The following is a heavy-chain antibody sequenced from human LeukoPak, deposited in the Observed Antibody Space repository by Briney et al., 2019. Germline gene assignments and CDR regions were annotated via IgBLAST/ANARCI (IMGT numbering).Heavy chain of an antibody. Sequence: SQTLSLTCAVSGGSISSGGYSWSWIRQPPGKGLEWIGYIYHSGSTYYNPSLKSRVTISVDRSKNQFSLKLSSVTAADTAVYYCARGSSSWYSPPDAFDIWGQGTMVTVSS. CDR3: ARGSSSWYSPPDAFDI. V-gene: IGHV4-30-2*01. CDR1: GGSISSGGYS. CDR2: IYHSGST. J-gene: IGHJ3*02. D-gene: IGHD6-13*01.